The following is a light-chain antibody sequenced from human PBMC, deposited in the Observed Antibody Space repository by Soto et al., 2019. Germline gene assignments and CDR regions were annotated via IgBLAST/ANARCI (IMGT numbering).Light chain of an antibody. CDR2: DAS. J-gene: IGKJ4*01. Sequence: EIVLTQSPATLSLSPGERATLSCRASQSVSSHLAWYQQKVGQAPRLLIYDASNRATGIPARFSGSGSGTDFTLTISSLEPEDFAVYYCQQRSTWPLTFGGGTKVEIK. V-gene: IGKV3-11*01. CDR1: QSVSSH. CDR3: QQRSTWPLT.